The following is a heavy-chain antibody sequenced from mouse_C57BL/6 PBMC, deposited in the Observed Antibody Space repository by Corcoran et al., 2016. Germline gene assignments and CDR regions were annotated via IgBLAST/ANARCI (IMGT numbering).Heavy chain of an antibody. Sequence: QIQLVQSGPELKKPGETVKISCKASGYTFTTYGMSWVKQAPGKGLKWMGWINTYSGVPTYADDFKGRFAFSLETSASTAYLQINNLKNEDTATYFCARPGEAYCGQGTLVTVSA. D-gene: IGHD3-1*01. CDR1: GYTFTTYG. J-gene: IGHJ3*01. CDR2: INTYSGVP. CDR3: ARPGEAY. V-gene: IGHV9-3*01.